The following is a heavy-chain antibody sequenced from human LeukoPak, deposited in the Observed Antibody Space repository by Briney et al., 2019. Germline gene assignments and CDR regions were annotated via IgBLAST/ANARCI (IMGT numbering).Heavy chain of an antibody. CDR2: INHSGST. CDR1: GGSFSGYY. Sequence: SETLSLTCAVYGGSFSGYYWGWIRQPPGKGLEWIGEINHSGSTNYNPSLKSRVTISVDTSKNQFSLKLSSVTAADTAVYYCARGRPWYYDSSGYYYYPHNWFDPWGQGTLVTVSS. V-gene: IGHV4-34*01. CDR3: ARGRPWYYDSSGYYYYPHNWFDP. J-gene: IGHJ5*02. D-gene: IGHD3-22*01.